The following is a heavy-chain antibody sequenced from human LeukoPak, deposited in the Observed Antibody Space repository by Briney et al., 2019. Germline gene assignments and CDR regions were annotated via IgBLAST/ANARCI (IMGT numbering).Heavy chain of an antibody. CDR2: IYYSGST. V-gene: IGHV4-39*01. J-gene: IGHJ5*02. Sequence: SETLSLTCTVSGGSISGSSYYWGWIRQPPGQGLEWIGSIYYSGSTYYNPSLKSRVTISVDTSKNQFSLKLSSVTAADTAVYYCARLKVTVTSIPWGQGTLVTVSS. CDR3: ARLKVTVTSIP. D-gene: IGHD4-11*01. CDR1: GGSISGSSYY.